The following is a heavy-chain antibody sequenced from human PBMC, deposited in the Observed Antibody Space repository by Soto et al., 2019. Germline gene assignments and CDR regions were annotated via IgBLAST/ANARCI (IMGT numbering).Heavy chain of an antibody. D-gene: IGHD4-17*01. CDR3: TTVTYGEYVSDY. CDR2: IRSQIDGGTT. J-gene: IGHJ4*02. V-gene: IGHV3-15*01. CDR1: GFAFTNAW. Sequence: EVELVESGGVLVKPGGSLRLSCAASGFAFTNAWMTWVRQAPGKALEWVGRIRSQIDGGTTDYAAPVKGRFTISRDDSKNTLYLQMNSLKTEDTAVYYCTTVTYGEYVSDYWGQGTLVTVSS.